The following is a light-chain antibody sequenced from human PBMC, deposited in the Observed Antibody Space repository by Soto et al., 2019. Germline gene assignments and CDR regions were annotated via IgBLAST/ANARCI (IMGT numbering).Light chain of an antibody. Sequence: EVVMTQSPATLSVSPGERATLSCRASQIISSNLAWYQQRPGQAPRLLVYGASTRATGIPARFSGGGSGTEFTLTISTLQSEDLAVYYCQQYNNWTLTFGQGTKVEIK. J-gene: IGKJ1*01. CDR2: GAS. CDR3: QQYNNWTLT. V-gene: IGKV3-15*01. CDR1: QIISSN.